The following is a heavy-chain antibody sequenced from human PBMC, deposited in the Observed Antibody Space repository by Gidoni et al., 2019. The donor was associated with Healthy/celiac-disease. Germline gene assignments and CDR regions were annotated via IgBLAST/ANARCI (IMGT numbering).Heavy chain of an antibody. D-gene: IGHD1-26*01. CDR2: ISGSGGST. V-gene: IGHV3-23*01. CDR3: AKARRATTNPTYYFDY. J-gene: IGHJ4*02. CDR1: GFTFSSYA. Sequence: EVQLLESGGGLVQPGGSLRLSCAASGFTFSSYAMSWVRQAPGKGLEWVSAISGSGGSTYYADSVKGRFTISRDNSKNTLYLQMNSMRAEDTAVYYCAKARRATTNPTYYFDYWGQGTLVTVSS.